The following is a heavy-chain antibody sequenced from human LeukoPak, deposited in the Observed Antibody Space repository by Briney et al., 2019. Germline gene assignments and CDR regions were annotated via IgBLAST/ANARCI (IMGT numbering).Heavy chain of an antibody. D-gene: IGHD3-22*01. CDR3: ARETPDDSLDY. CDR2: IGSAGDT. CDR1: GFTFSSYD. J-gene: IGHJ4*02. V-gene: IGHV3-13*01. Sequence: GGSLRLSCAASGFTFSSYDMHWVRQATGKGLEWVSAIGSAGDTYYAGSVKGRFTISREDAKDSLYLQMNSLRAGDTAVYYCARETPDDSLDYWGQGTLVTVSS.